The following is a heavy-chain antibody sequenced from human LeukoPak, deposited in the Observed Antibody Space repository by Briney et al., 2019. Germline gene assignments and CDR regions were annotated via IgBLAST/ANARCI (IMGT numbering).Heavy chain of an antibody. V-gene: IGHV3-15*01. J-gene: IGHJ4*02. CDR3: TTERLVHDF. Sequence: GGSLRLSCAASGFTFSNAWMSWVRQPPGKGLEWVGHIKSKTDGGTTDYAAPVQGRFTISRDDSKNTLYLQMNSLKTEDTAVYYCTTERLVHDFWGQGTLVTVSS. CDR1: GFTFSNAW. CDR2: IKSKTDGGTT. D-gene: IGHD6-25*01.